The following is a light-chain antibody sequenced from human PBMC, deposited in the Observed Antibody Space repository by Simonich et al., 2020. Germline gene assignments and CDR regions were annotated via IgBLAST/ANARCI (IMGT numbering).Light chain of an antibody. V-gene: IGLV3-10*01. J-gene: IGLJ3*02. CDR3: YSTDSSGNHRGV. CDR1: ALPKKY. Sequence: SYELTQPPSVSVSPGRTARITCSGDALPKKYAYWYQQKSGQAPVLVIYEASKRPSGIPERFSGSSSGTMATLTISGAQVEDEADDYCYSTDSSGNHRGVFGGGTKLTVL. CDR2: EAS.